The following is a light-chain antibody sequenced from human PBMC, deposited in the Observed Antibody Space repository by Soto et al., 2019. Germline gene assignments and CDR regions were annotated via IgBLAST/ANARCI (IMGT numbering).Light chain of an antibody. Sequence: EIVLTQSPATLSLSPGERATLSCRASQSVSTYLAWYQQKPGQAPRLLIYDVSNRATGIPARFSGGGSGTDFTLTISSLEPEDFAVSYCQQRSNWPPITFGQGTRLEIK. V-gene: IGKV3-11*01. J-gene: IGKJ5*01. CDR3: QQRSNWPPIT. CDR2: DVS. CDR1: QSVSTY.